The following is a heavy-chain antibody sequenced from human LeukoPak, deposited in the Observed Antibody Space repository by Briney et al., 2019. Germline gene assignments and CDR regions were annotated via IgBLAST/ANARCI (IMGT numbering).Heavy chain of an antibody. CDR1: GFTFSSYE. J-gene: IGHJ2*01. CDR3: ARAYWYFDL. Sequence: GGSLRLSCAASGFTFSSYEMNWVRQAPGKGLEWVSYISSSGSTIYYADSVKGRFTISRDSAKNSLFLQMNSLRADDTAVYYCARAYWYFDLWGRGTLVTVSS. CDR2: ISSSGSTI. V-gene: IGHV3-48*03.